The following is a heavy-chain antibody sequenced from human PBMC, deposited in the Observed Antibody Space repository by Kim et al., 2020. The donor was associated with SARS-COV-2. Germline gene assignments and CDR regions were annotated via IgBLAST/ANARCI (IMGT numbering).Heavy chain of an antibody. Sequence: GESLKISCKGSGYSFTSYWISWVRQMPGKGLEWMGRIDPSDSYTNYSPSFQGHVTISADKSISTAYLQWSSLKASDTAMYYCARQESYYGSGSVSFRDWGQGTLVTVSS. J-gene: IGHJ4*02. D-gene: IGHD3-10*01. CDR1: GYSFTSYW. CDR3: ARQESYYGSGSVSFRD. CDR2: IDPSDSYT. V-gene: IGHV5-10-1*01.